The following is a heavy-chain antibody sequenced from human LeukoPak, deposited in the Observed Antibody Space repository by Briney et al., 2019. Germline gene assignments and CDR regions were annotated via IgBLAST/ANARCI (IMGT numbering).Heavy chain of an antibody. Sequence: GGSLRLSCAASGFTFSIDAMSCVREAPGKGLEWVSAISGSGGSTYYADSVKGRFTISRDNSKNTLYLQMNSLRAEDTAVYYCAKDRDGYKSGDFDYWGQGTLVTVSS. V-gene: IGHV3-23*01. CDR3: AKDRDGYKSGDFDY. CDR1: GFTFSIDA. CDR2: ISGSGGST. D-gene: IGHD5-24*01. J-gene: IGHJ4*02.